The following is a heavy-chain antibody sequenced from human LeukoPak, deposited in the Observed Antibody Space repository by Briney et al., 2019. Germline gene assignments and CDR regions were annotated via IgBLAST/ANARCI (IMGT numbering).Heavy chain of an antibody. CDR2: INHSGST. CDR3: ARDRGSYYDSSGSLAYYFDY. Sequence: PSETLSLTCAVYGGSFSGYYWSWIRQPPGKGLEWIGEINHSGSTNYNPSLKSRVTISVDTSKNQFSLKLSSVTAADTAVYYCARDRGSYYDSSGSLAYYFDYWGQGTLVTVSS. CDR1: GGSFSGYY. J-gene: IGHJ4*02. V-gene: IGHV4-34*01. D-gene: IGHD3-22*01.